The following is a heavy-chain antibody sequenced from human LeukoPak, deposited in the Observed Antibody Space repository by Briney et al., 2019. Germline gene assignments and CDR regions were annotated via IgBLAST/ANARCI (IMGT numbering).Heavy chain of an antibody. CDR2: IYYSGST. J-gene: IGHJ1*01. V-gene: IGHV4-39*01. CDR1: GCSISSSSYY. CDR3: AILRYYYDSSGYRYFQH. D-gene: IGHD3-22*01. Sequence: SETLSLTCTVSGCSISSSSYYWGWIRQPPGKGLEWIGSIYYSGSTYYNPSLKSRVTISVDTSKNQFSLKLSSVTAADTAVYYCAILRYYYDSSGYRYFQHWGQGTLVTVSS.